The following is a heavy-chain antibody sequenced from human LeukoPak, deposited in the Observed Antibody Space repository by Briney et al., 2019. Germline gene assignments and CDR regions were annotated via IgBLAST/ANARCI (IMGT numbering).Heavy chain of an antibody. CDR3: ARFSGVGATYFDY. D-gene: IGHD1-26*01. CDR2: IYYSGST. J-gene: IGHJ4*02. Sequence: SETLSLTCTASGGSISSYYWSWIRQPPGKGLEWIGYIYYSGSTNYNPSLKSRVTISVDTSKNQFPLKLSSVTAADTAVYYCARFSGVGATYFDYWGQGTLVTVSS. V-gene: IGHV4-59*08. CDR1: GGSISSYY.